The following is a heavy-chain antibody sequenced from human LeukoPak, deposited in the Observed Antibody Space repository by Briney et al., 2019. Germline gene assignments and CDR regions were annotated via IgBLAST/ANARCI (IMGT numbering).Heavy chain of an antibody. CDR1: GYILTNNW. CDR2: IYPGNSDT. J-gene: IGHJ4*02. CDR3: ARKEPYSGCLDY. Sequence: GESLKISCKISGYILTNNWIGWVRQVPGKGLEWMGLIYPGNSDTKYSPSFQGQVTFSVDKSISTAYLQWSSLKASDTAMYYRARKEPYSGCLDYWGQGTLVTVSS. D-gene: IGHD6-19*01. V-gene: IGHV5-51*01.